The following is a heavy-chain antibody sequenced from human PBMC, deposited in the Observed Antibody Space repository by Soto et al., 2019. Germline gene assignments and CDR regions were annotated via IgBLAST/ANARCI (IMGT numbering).Heavy chain of an antibody. J-gene: IGHJ4*02. CDR1: GGSISSSNW. CDR3: ARGRQYDSSGYYAY. CDR2: IHHSGST. V-gene: IGHV4-4*02. Sequence: QVQLQESGPGLVKPSGTLSLTCAVSGGSISSSNWWSWVRQPPGKGLEWIGEIHHSGSTNYNPSPKSLVTISEDKSKNQFSLKLSSVTAADTAMYYCARGRQYDSSGYYAYWGQGTLVTVSS. D-gene: IGHD3-22*01.